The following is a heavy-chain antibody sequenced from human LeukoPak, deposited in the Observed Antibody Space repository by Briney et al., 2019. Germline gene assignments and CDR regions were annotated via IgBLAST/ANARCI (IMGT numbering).Heavy chain of an antibody. D-gene: IGHD1-1*01. J-gene: IGHJ4*01. CDR3: ATLELERRSVIDY. CDR2: VDPEDGET. V-gene: IGHV1-69-2*01. CDR1: GYTFTDYY. Sequence: ASVKVSCKVSGYTFTDYYMHWVQQAPGKGLEWMGLVDPEDGETIYAEKFQGRVTITADTSTDTAHMELSSLRSEDTAVYYCATLELERRSVIDYWGQGTLVTVSS.